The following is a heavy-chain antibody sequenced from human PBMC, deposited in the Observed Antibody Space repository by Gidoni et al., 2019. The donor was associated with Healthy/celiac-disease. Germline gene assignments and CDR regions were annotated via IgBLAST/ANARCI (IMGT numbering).Heavy chain of an antibody. J-gene: IGHJ4*02. D-gene: IGHD3-3*01. CDR2: MSSSSSYI. V-gene: IGHV3-21*01. CDR1: GFPFSSYS. CDR3: AREWIFGGFDY. Sequence: EVQLVESGGGLVKPGGSLRLSCAASGFPFSSYSMNWVRQAPGKGLEWVSSMSSSSSYIYYADSVKGRFTSSRDNAKNALYLQMNSRRAEETAVYYCAREWIFGGFDYWGQGTLVTVSS.